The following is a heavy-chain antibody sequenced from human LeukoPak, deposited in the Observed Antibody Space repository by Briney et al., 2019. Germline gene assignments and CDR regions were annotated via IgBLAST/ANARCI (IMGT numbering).Heavy chain of an antibody. CDR2: INHSGST. CDR3: ARDSYSNYVYYYYGMDV. Sequence: PSETLSLTCAVYGGSFSGYYWSWIRQPPGKGLEWIGEINHSGSTNYNPSLKSRVTISVDTSKNQLSLKLSSVTAADTAVYYCARDSYSNYVYYYYGMDVWGQGTTVTVSS. J-gene: IGHJ6*02. D-gene: IGHD4-11*01. CDR1: GGSFSGYY. V-gene: IGHV4-34*01.